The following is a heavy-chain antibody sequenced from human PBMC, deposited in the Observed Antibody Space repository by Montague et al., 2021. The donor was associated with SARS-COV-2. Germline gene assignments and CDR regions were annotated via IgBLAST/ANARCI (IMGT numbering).Heavy chain of an antibody. Sequence: SLRLSCAASGFIFNSYALHWVRQAPGKGLEWVAVISYDGSDKCYADSVKGQFTISRDTSKNTLFLQMNSLRAEDTAVYYCTRGHAYSTFTPVSYWGQGTLVTVSS. CDR1: GFIFNSYA. V-gene: IGHV3-30-3*01. CDR2: ISYDGSDK. D-gene: IGHD2-15*01. CDR3: TRGHAYSTFTPVSY. J-gene: IGHJ4*02.